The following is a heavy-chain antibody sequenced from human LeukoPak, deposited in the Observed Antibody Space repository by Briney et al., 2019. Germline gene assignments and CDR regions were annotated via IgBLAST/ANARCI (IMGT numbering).Heavy chain of an antibody. J-gene: IGHJ5*02. CDR1: GYTFTSYY. D-gene: IGHD6-6*01. Sequence: ASVKVSCKASGYTFTSYYMHWVRQAPGQGLEWMGIINPSGGSTIYAQKFQGRVTMTEDTSTDTAYMELSSLRSEDTAVYYCATGEQLVKDWFDPWGQGTLVTVSS. V-gene: IGHV1-46*01. CDR3: ATGEQLVKDWFDP. CDR2: INPSGGST.